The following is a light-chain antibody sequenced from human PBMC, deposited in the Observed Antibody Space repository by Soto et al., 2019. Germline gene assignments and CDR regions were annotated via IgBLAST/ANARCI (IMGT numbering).Light chain of an antibody. J-gene: IGKJ5*01. CDR3: QQANSFPS. Sequence: DIHMTQSPSSLSAFVEDRVTITCRASQDASNWLAWYQQKPGKAPKLLISGASSLQSGVPSRFSGSGSGTDFSLTISSLQPEDFATYFCQQANSFPSFGQGTRLEIK. CDR1: QDASNW. CDR2: GAS. V-gene: IGKV1-12*02.